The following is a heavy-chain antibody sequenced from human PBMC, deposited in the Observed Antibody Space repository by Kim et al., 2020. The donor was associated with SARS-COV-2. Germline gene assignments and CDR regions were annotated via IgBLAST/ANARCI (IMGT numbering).Heavy chain of an antibody. CDR3: ARGLSAFDI. Sequence: GSTCYNPSLKSRVTISVDTSKNQFSLKLSSVTAADTAVYYCARGLSAFDIWGQGTMVTVSS. J-gene: IGHJ3*02. CDR2: GST. V-gene: IGHV4-30-2*05. D-gene: IGHD3-16*01.